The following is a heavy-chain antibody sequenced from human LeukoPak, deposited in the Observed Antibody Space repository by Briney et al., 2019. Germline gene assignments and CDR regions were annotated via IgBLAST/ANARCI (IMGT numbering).Heavy chain of an antibody. Sequence: SETLSLTCTVSGGSLTSYYWSWIRQPPGKGLEWTGYIYYSGITNYNPSLKSRVTISIDTSKNQFSLKLRSITAADTAVYYCARGELSLESWGQGTLVTVSS. J-gene: IGHJ5*02. D-gene: IGHD1-7*01. CDR2: IYYSGIT. CDR1: GGSLTSYY. CDR3: ARGELSLES. V-gene: IGHV4-59*13.